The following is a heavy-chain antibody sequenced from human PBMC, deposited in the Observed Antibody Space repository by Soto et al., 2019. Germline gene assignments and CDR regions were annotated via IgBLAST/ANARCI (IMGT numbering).Heavy chain of an antibody. CDR1: GFTFENFG. CDR3: AKNQGVELVPLATVDWFDP. V-gene: IGHV3-23*01. D-gene: IGHD1-26*01. CDR2: ISGSGFKK. J-gene: IGHJ5*02. Sequence: QTGGSLRLSCAASGFTFENFGMSWVRQAPGKGLEWISSISGSGFKKYYADSVKGRFTISRDNSKSTVYLELNNLSAEDTAVYHCAKNQGVELVPLATVDWFDPWGQGSVVTVSS.